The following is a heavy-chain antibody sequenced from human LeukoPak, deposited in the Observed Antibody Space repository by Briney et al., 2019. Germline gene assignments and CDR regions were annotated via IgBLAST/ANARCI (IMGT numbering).Heavy chain of an antibody. Sequence: GGSLRLSCAASGFTISHYWMSWVRQAPGEGLEWVANINQDGSVEHYVDSVKGRFTISRDNAKNSLYLQMNSLRVEDTAVYYCARRQGDAFDIWGQGTMVTVSS. V-gene: IGHV3-7*02. CDR2: INQDGSVE. CDR3: ARRQGDAFDI. J-gene: IGHJ3*02. CDR1: GFTISHYW.